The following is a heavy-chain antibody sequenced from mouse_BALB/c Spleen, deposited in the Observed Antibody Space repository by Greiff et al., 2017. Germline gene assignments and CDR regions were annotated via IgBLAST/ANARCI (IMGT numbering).Heavy chain of an antibody. CDR3: ARQLGYAMDY. V-gene: IGHV7-3*02. CDR2: IRNKANGYTT. J-gene: IGHJ4*01. Sequence: EVNVVESGGGLVQPGGSLRLSCATSGFTFTDYYMSWVRQPPGKALEWLGFIRNKANGYTTEYSASVKGRFTISRDNSQSILYLQMNTLRAEDSATYYCARQLGYAMDYWGQGTSVTVSS. CDR1: GFTFTDYY. D-gene: IGHD3-3*01.